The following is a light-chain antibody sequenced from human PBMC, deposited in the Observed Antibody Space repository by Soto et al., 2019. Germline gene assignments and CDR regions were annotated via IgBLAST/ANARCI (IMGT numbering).Light chain of an antibody. V-gene: IGLV2-23*01. Sequence: QSALTQPACVSGSPGQSITISCTGTYSDVGGYNLVSWYQQHPDKAPKLVIYEGNKRPSGVSSRFSGSKSGNTASLTISGLQAEDEADYYCCSYADSNIYVVFGGGTKLTVL. CDR1: YSDVGGYNL. CDR2: EGN. J-gene: IGLJ2*01. CDR3: CSYADSNIYVV.